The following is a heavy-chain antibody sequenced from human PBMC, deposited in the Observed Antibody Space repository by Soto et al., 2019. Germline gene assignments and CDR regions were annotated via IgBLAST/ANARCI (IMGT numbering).Heavy chain of an antibody. Sequence: SETLSLTCTVSGDSISSGDYYWSWIRQPPGKGLEWIGCIYYSGSTYYNPSLKSRVTISVDTSKNQFSLKLSSVTAADTAVYYCARTILGHWFDPWGQGTLVTVSS. CDR1: GDSISSGDYY. D-gene: IGHD3-3*01. J-gene: IGHJ5*02. V-gene: IGHV4-30-4*01. CDR2: IYYSGST. CDR3: ARTILGHWFDP.